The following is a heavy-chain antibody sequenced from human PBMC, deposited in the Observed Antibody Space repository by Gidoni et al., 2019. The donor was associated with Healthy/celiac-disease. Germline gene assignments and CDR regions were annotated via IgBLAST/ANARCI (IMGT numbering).Heavy chain of an antibody. D-gene: IGHD3-22*01. J-gene: IGHJ3*02. Sequence: SCAASGFTFSSYSMNWVRQAPGKGLEWVSSISSSSSYIYYADSVKGRFTISRDNAKNSLYLQMNSLRAEDTAVYYCARDRIPMIAEGPDAFDIWGQGTMVTVSS. V-gene: IGHV3-21*01. CDR3: ARDRIPMIAEGPDAFDI. CDR2: ISSSSSYI. CDR1: GFTFSSYS.